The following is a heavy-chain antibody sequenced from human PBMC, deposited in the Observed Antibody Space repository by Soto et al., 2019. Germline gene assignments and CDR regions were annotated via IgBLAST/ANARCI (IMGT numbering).Heavy chain of an antibody. J-gene: IGHJ6*02. CDR1: GFTFSSYW. CDR2: INSDGSST. V-gene: IGHV3-74*01. CDR3: ARDRVERKYDFWSGYYGYYYYGMDV. Sequence: GGSLRLSCAASGFTFSSYWMHWVRQAPGKGLVWVSRINSDGSSTSYADSVKGRFTISRDNAKNTLYLQMNSLRAEDTAVYYCARDRVERKYDFWSGYYGYYYYGMDVWGQGTTVTVSS. D-gene: IGHD3-3*01.